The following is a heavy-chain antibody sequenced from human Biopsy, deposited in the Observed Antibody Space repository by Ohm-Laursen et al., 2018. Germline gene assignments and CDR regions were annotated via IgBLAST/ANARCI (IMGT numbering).Heavy chain of an antibody. CDR2: INPHTGVT. D-gene: IGHD5/OR15-5a*01. CDR1: GYAFLAFH. V-gene: IGHV1-2*05. Sequence: AASVYLSRKASGYAFLAFHIHSVRQVPGQGLEWIGHINPHTGVTKHAQKFLDRITMTGDTSISTAYMDLSRLTSADTGIYYCARPSGGVSTIGFDPWGQGTLVIVSS. CDR3: ARPSGGVSTIGFDP. J-gene: IGHJ5*02.